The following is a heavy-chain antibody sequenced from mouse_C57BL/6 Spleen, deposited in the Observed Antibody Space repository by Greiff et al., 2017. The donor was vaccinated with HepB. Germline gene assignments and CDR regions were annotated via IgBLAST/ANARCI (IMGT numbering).Heavy chain of an antibody. V-gene: IGHV14-4*01. Sequence: EVQLQQSGAELVRPGASVKLSCTASGFNIKDDYMHWVKQRPEQGLEWIGWIDPENGDTEYASKFQGKATITADTSSNTAYLQLSSLTSEDTAVYYCTPYSNYPFGYWGQGTTLTVSS. J-gene: IGHJ2*01. D-gene: IGHD2-5*01. CDR2: IDPENGDT. CDR3: TPYSNYPFGY. CDR1: GFNIKDDY.